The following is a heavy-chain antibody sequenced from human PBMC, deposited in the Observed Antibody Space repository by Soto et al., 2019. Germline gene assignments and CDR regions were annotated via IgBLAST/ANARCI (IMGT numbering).Heavy chain of an antibody. D-gene: IGHD4-17*01. CDR1: GDTISTGGYS. CDR2: TYHSGNP. J-gene: IGHJ5*02. V-gene: IGHV4-30-2*01. Sequence: QLHLQESGSRLVKSSETLSLTCAVSGDTISTGGYSWAWIRQPLGKALEWFGHTYHSGNPYYNPSPKSRVIISVDRAIYQFSLKLSSVPAADTAVDYCAGESYGDCVGYFDPWGQGDLVTVS. CDR3: AGESYGDCVGYFDP.